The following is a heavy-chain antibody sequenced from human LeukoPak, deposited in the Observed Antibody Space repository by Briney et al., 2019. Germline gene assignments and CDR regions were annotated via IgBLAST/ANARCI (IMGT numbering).Heavy chain of an antibody. V-gene: IGHV4-31*03. Sequence: SETLSLTCTVSVVSVSSGGYYWSWLRQHPGKGLEWIGYIYYIENTYYNPSLKSRVTISVDTSKNHFSLRLSSVTAADTAVYYCARHESSAPFDYWGQGTLVTVSS. CDR1: VVSVSSGGYY. CDR2: IYYIENT. CDR3: ARHESSAPFDY. J-gene: IGHJ4*02. D-gene: IGHD3-22*01.